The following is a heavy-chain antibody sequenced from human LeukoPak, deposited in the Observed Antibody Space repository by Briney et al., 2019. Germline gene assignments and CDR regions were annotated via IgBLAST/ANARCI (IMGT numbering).Heavy chain of an antibody. CDR1: GLTFSSYG. CDR2: ISYDGSNK. J-gene: IGHJ6*02. CDR3: AKDLGYYDSSGIYYYYGMDV. Sequence: GGSLRLSCAASGLTFSSYGMHWVRQAPGKGLEWVAVISYDGSNKYYADSVKGRFTISRDNSKNTLYLQMNSLRAEDTAVYYCAKDLGYYDSSGIYYYYGMDVWGQGTTVTVSS. V-gene: IGHV3-30*18. D-gene: IGHD3-22*01.